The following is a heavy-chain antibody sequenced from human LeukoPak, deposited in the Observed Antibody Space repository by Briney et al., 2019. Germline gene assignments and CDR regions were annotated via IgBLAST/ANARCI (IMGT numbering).Heavy chain of an antibody. V-gene: IGHV3-30*18. D-gene: IGHD5-24*01. CDR1: GFTFSSYG. J-gene: IGHJ4*02. Sequence: QVQLVESGGGVVQPGRSLRLSCAPFGFTFSSYGMHWVRQAPGKGLEWVAVISYDGSSKYYADSVEGRFTISRDNSKNTLYLQMNSLGAEETAVYYWAKGGGGRWLHYFDYWGQGTLVTVSS. CDR3: AKGGGGRWLHYFDY. CDR2: ISYDGSSK.